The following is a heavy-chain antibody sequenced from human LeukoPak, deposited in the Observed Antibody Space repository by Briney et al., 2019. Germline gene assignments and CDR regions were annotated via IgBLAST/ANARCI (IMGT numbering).Heavy chain of an antibody. D-gene: IGHD3-22*01. CDR2: IGGGGDRI. V-gene: IGHV3-23*01. CDR1: GFSLRHYA. J-gene: IGHJ1*01. Sequence: PGGSLRLSCTVSGFSLRHYAMSWVRQAPGKGLDWISRIGGGGDRIYYIDSVRGRFTISKDNSQNTVWLQMDSLRVEDTAVYYCAKDYYDNTDYYFGTLQHWGQGTLVAVSS. CDR3: AKDYYDNTDYYFGTLQH.